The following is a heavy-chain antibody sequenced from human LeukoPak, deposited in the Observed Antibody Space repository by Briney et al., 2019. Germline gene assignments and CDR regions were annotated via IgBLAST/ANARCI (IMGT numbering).Heavy chain of an antibody. CDR2: INPNSGGT. Sequence: ASVKVSCKASGYTFTGYYMHWVRQAPGQGLEWMGWINPNSGGTNYAQKFQGRVTMTRDTSINTAYMELRSLRSDDTAVYYCARDPEMATNDYWGQGTLVTVSS. CDR3: ARDPEMATNDY. V-gene: IGHV1-2*02. CDR1: GYTFTGYY. D-gene: IGHD5-24*01. J-gene: IGHJ4*02.